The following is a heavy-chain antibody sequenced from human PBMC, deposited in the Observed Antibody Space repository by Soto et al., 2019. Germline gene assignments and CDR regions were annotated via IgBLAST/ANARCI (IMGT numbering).Heavy chain of an antibody. J-gene: IGHJ4*02. CDR1: GFTFSSYG. CDR2: IWYDGSNK. CDR3: ARDPLRQQLVPFDY. V-gene: IGHV3-33*01. Sequence: QVQLVESGGGVVQPGRSLRLSCAASGFTFSSYGMHWVRQAPGKGQEWVAVIWYDGSNKYYADSVKGRFTISRDNSKNTLYLQMNSLRAEDTAVYYCARDPLRQQLVPFDYWGQGTLVTVSS. D-gene: IGHD6-13*01.